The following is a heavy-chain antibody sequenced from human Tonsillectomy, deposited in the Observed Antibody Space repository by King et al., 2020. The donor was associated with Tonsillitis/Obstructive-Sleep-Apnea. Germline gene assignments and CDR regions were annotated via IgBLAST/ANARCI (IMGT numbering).Heavy chain of an antibody. CDR1: GFTFSNYA. Sequence: VQLVESGGGLVQPGGSLRVSCAASGFTFSNYAMNWVRQAPGKGLEWISYISSSSSPIFYADSVKGRFTISRDNAKNSLYLQMNSLRDVDTAVYYCTRLGVEGVITDYWGQGTLVTVS. J-gene: IGHJ4*02. V-gene: IGHV3-48*02. CDR2: ISSSSSPI. CDR3: TRLGVEGVITDY. D-gene: IGHD3-10*01.